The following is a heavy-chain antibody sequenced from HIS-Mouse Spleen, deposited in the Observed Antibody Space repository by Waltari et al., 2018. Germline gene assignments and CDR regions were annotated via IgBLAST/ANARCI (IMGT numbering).Heavy chain of an antibody. D-gene: IGHD1-1*01. CDR1: GFPFSSYW. CDR3: ARDLELDAFDI. CDR2: INSDGSST. V-gene: IGHV3-74*01. Sequence: EVQLVESGGGLVQPGGSLRLSCAASGFPFSSYWMHWVRQAPGKGLVGVSRINSDGSSTSYADSVKGRFTISRDNAKNTLYLQMNSLRAEDTAVYYCARDLELDAFDIWGQGTMVTVSS. J-gene: IGHJ3*02.